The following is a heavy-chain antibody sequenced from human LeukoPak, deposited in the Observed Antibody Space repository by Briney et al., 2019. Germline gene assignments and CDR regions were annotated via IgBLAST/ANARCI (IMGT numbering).Heavy chain of an antibody. CDR1: GGSISSSNW. D-gene: IGHD3-16*01. Sequence: SETLSLTCAVSGGSISSSNWWSWVRQPPGKGLEWIGEIYHSGSTNYNPSLKSRVTISVDKSKNQFSLKPSSVTAADTAVYYCAKDRGGSRLQKYYFDYWGQGTLVTVSS. CDR2: IYHSGST. CDR3: AKDRGGSRLQKYYFDY. V-gene: IGHV4-4*02. J-gene: IGHJ4*02.